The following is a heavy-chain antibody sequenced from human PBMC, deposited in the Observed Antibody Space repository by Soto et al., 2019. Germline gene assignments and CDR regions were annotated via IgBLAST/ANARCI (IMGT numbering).Heavy chain of an antibody. CDR2: INHSGST. V-gene: IGHV4-34*01. CDR3: ARGFVGTFDY. J-gene: IGHJ4*02. D-gene: IGHD1-7*01. CDR1: GGSFSGYY. Sequence: PSETLSLTCAVYGGSFSGYYWSWIRQPPGKGLEWIGEINHSGSTNYNLSLKSRVTISVDTSKNQFSLKLSSVTAADTAVYYCARGFVGTFDYWGQGTLVTVSS.